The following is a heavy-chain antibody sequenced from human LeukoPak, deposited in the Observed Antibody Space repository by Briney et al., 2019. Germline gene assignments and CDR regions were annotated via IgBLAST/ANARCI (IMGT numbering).Heavy chain of an antibody. CDR2: ISAYNGNT. J-gene: IGHJ6*02. D-gene: IGHD2-2*01. CDR1: GYTFTSYG. Sequence: ASVKVSCKASGYTFTSYGISWVRQAPGQGLEWMGWISAYNGNTNYAQKLQGRVTTTTDTSTSTAYMELRSLRSDDTAVYYCAREPMGSTSPYGMDVWGQGTTVTVSS. V-gene: IGHV1-18*01. CDR3: AREPMGSTSPYGMDV.